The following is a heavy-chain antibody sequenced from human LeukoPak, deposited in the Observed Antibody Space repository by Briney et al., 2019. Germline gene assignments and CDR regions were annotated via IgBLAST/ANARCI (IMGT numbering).Heavy chain of an antibody. V-gene: IGHV4-39*07. CDR1: VGSITSSSYY. D-gene: IGHD3-16*01. CDR3: ARVWVSLRTFDI. Sequence: SETLSLTCTLSVGSITSSSYYCGWTRHPPGRGLGWIGSIYYSGSTYYNPSLKSRVTISVDTSKNQFSLKLSSVTAADTAVYYCARVWVSLRTFDIWGQGTMVTVSS. J-gene: IGHJ3*02. CDR2: IYYSGST.